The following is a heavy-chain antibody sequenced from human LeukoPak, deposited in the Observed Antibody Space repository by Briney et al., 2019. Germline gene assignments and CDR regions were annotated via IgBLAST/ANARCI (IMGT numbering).Heavy chain of an antibody. Sequence: GGSLRLSCAASGFTFSSYSMNWVRQAPGKGLEWVSSISSSSSYIYYADSVKGRFTISRDNAKNSLYLQMNSLRAEDTAVYYCAKAYYYDSSGYSGTIFDYWGQGTLVTVSS. CDR1: GFTFSSYS. CDR2: ISSSSSYI. V-gene: IGHV3-21*04. CDR3: AKAYYYDSSGYSGTIFDY. D-gene: IGHD3-22*01. J-gene: IGHJ4*02.